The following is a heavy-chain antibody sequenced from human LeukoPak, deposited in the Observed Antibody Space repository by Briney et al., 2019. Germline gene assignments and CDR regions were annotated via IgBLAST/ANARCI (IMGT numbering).Heavy chain of an antibody. V-gene: IGHV4-38-2*02. D-gene: IGHD2-15*01. CDR3: ARVCSSGRCLDY. Sequence: PSETLSLTCTVSGYSISSVYYWAWMRQPPGNGLECMGSINHSGSTYYNPSLKSRVTVSVDTYKNQASLRLSSVTAADTAVYYCARVCSSGRCLDYWGQGTLVTVSS. CDR2: INHSGST. J-gene: IGHJ4*02. CDR1: GYSISSVYY.